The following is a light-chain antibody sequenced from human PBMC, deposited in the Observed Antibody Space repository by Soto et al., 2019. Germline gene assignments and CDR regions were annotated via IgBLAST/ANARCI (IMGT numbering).Light chain of an antibody. CDR2: GAS. CDR3: QEYNNWRPIT. CDR1: QSISSK. J-gene: IGKJ4*01. Sequence: IVMTQSPATLSVYPGERATLSCRASQSISSKLAWYQQKPGQAPRLLIYGASTRATGIPVRFSGSGSGTEFTLTITSLQSEDFAVYYCQEYNNWRPITFGGGTKV. V-gene: IGKV3-15*01.